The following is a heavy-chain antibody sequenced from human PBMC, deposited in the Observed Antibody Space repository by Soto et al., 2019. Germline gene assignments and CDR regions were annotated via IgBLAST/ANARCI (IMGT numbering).Heavy chain of an antibody. CDR3: AREKSLGYCSGGSCYAGTDY. J-gene: IGHJ4*02. CDR2: IIPFHGTT. V-gene: IGHV1-69*01. D-gene: IGHD2-15*01. Sequence: QVQLVQSGAEAKKPGSSVKVSCKTSGGAFSTFGISWVRQAPGQGLEWVGGIIPFHGTTSYAQKLRGRVTITADESASTAYMELSNLRSDDTAVYFCAREKSLGYCSGGSCYAGTDYWGQGTLVTVSS. CDR1: GGAFSTFG.